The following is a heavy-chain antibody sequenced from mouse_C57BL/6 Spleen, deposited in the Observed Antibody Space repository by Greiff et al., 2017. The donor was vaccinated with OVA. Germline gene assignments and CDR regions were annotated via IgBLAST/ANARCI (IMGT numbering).Heavy chain of an antibody. Sequence: EVQLQQSGPELVKPGASVKMSCKASGYTFTDYNMHWVKQSHGKSLEWIGYINPNNGGTSYNQKFKGKATLTVNKSSSTAYMELRSLTSEDSAVYYCARPYYGSSFFDYWGQGTTLTVSS. D-gene: IGHD1-1*01. J-gene: IGHJ2*01. CDR1: GYTFTDYN. CDR2: INPNNGGT. CDR3: ARPYYGSSFFDY. V-gene: IGHV1-22*01.